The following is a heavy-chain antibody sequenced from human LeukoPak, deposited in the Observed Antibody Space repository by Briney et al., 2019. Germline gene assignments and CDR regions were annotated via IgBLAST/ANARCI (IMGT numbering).Heavy chain of an antibody. CDR2: IYYSGST. CDR1: GGSISSGDYS. CDR3: ARVARGSGWFYFDY. V-gene: IGHV4-30-4*01. Sequence: SETLSLTCTVSGGSISSGDYSWSWIRQPPGKGLEWIGYIYYSGSTYYNPSPKSRVTISVDTSKNQFSLKLSSVTAADTAVYYCARVARGSGWFYFDYWGQGTLVTVSS. J-gene: IGHJ4*02. D-gene: IGHD6-19*01.